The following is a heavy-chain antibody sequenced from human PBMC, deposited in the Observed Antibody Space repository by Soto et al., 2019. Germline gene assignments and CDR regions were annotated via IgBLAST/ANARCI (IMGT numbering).Heavy chain of an antibody. Sequence: QVQVVESGGGVVQPGRSLRLSCAASGFTFNTCAMHWVRQAPGKGLEWVALISYDASHTDYADSVKGRFTISRDSSDNTLSLIMNSLRPEDTAVYYCAKSSGKYYPESRVMHVWGQGSTVTVSS. CDR2: ISYDASHT. J-gene: IGHJ6*02. CDR3: AKSSGKYYPESRVMHV. V-gene: IGHV3-30*18. D-gene: IGHD1-26*01. CDR1: GFTFNTCA.